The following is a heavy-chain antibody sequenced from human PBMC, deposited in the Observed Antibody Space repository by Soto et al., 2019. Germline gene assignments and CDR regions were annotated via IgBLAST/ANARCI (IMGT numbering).Heavy chain of an antibody. V-gene: IGHV4-30-2*01. J-gene: IGHJ4*02. D-gene: IGHD2-15*01. CDR3: ARAGCSGGSCYSDYFDY. CDR2: IYHSGST. Sequence: PSETLSLTCAVSGGSISSGGYSWSWIRQPPGKGLEWIGYIYHSGSTYYNPSLKSRVTISVDRSKNQFSLKPSSVTAADTAVYYCARAGCSGGSCYSDYFDYWGQGTLVTVSS. CDR1: GGSISSGGYS.